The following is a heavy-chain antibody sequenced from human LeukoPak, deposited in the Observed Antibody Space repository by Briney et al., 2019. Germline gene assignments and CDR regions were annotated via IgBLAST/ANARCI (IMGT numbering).Heavy chain of an antibody. D-gene: IGHD3-22*01. CDR1: GGSISSYY. CDR3: VRAPYYDSSDFDY. V-gene: IGHV4-59*01. J-gene: IGHJ4*02. Sequence: SETLSLTCTVSGGSISSYYWSWIRQPPGKGLEWIGYIYYSGSTNYNPSLKSRVTISVDTSKNQFSLKLSSVTAADTAVYYCVRAPYYDSSDFDYWGQGTLVTVSS. CDR2: IYYSGST.